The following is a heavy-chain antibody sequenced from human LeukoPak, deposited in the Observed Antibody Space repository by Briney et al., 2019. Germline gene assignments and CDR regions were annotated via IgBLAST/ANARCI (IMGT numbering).Heavy chain of an antibody. V-gene: IGHV4-34*01. D-gene: IGHD3-22*01. CDR2: INHSGST. CDR1: GVSFSGYY. CDR3: ARETRNYYDSIGYYLFDY. Sequence: SSETLSLTCAVYGVSFSGYYWSWIRQPPGKGLEWIGEINHSGSTNYNPSLKSRVTVLVDTSKNQFSLKLSSVTAADTAIYYCARETRNYYDSIGYYLFDYWGQGTLVTVSS. J-gene: IGHJ4*02.